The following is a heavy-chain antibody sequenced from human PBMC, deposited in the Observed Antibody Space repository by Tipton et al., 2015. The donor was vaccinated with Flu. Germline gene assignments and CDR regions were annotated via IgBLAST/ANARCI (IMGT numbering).Heavy chain of an antibody. Sequence: SLRLSCVASGFNFNTDEMNWVRQAPGKGLEWLSYIDNSGSAIWYADSVKGRFTISRDNAKNSLYLQMNSLRVEDTALYYCARGWLDAWGQGTLVTVSS. V-gene: IGHV3-48*03. CDR1: GFNFNTDE. J-gene: IGHJ5*02. CDR2: IDNSGSAI. CDR3: ARGWLDA.